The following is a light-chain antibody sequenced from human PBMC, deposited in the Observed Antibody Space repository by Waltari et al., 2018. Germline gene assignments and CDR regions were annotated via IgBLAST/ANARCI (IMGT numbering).Light chain of an antibody. CDR1: QSLLHSNGNTY. Sequence: DIVMTQTPLSLPVTPGEPASISCRSSQSLLHSNGNTYLYWYLQKPGQPPRLLIYTVSNRFSGVPDRFSGSGSGTDFTLKISRVEADDVGIYYCMQALHTPYSFGQGTKVEIK. CDR2: TVS. J-gene: IGKJ2*03. V-gene: IGKV2-29*02. CDR3: MQALHTPYS.